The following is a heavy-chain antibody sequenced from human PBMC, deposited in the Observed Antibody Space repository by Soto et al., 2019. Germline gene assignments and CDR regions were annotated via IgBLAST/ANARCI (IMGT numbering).Heavy chain of an antibody. V-gene: IGHV1-18*01. J-gene: IGHJ5*02. CDR1: GYTFTGYG. D-gene: IGHD3-10*01. CDR3: ARGVGSGSYYNQYNWFDP. CDR2: ISVYNGNT. Sequence: ASVKVSCKASGYTFTGYGISRVRQAPGQGLEWMGWISVYNGNTKYAQKLQGRVTMTTDTSTSTAYMELRSLRSDDTAVYYCARGVGSGSYYNQYNWFDPWGQGTLVTVSS.